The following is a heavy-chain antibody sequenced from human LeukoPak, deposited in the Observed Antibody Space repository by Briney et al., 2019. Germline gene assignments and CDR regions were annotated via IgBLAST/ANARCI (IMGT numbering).Heavy chain of an antibody. CDR2: IKQDGSEK. CDR3: ARGFLEWLLYYYYHMDV. J-gene: IGHJ6*03. CDR1: GFTFSSYW. D-gene: IGHD3-3*01. V-gene: IGHV3-7*01. Sequence: GGSLRLSCAASGFTFSSYWMSWVRQAPGKGLEWVANIKQDGSEKYYVDSVKGRFTISRDNAKNSLYLQMNSLRAEDTAVYYCARGFLEWLLYYYYHMDVWGKGTTVTVSS.